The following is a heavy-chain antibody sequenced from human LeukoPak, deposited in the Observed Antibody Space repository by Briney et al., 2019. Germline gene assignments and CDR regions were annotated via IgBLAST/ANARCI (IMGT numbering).Heavy chain of an antibody. CDR2: ISSSSSTI. CDR3: AGFGGH. J-gene: IGHJ4*02. Sequence: GRSLRLSCAASGFTFSSYSMNWVRQAPGKGLEWVSYISSSSSTIYYADSVKGRFTISRDNAENSPYLRLNSLRAEDTAVYYCAGFGGHWGQGTLVTVSS. V-gene: IGHV3-48*01. CDR1: GFTFSSYS. D-gene: IGHD3-10*01.